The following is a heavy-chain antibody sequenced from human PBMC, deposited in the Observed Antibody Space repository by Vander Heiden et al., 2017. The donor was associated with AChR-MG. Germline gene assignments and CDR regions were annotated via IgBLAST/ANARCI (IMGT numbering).Heavy chain of an antibody. CDR3: AFCSGGSCYYGVFDI. Sequence: QLQLQESGPGLVKPSETLSLTCTVSGGPMSSSSRYYWGWVRQPPGKGLEWIGNIQHSGSTFYNPSLKSRVTISGDTSKGQFSLKLSSVTAADMAVYYCAFCSGGSCYYGVFDIWGQGTMVTVSS. J-gene: IGHJ3*02. V-gene: IGHV4-39*01. CDR1: GGPMSSSSRYY. D-gene: IGHD2-15*01. CDR2: IQHSGST.